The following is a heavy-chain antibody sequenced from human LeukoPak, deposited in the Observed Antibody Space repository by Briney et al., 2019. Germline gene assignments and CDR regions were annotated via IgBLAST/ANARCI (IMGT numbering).Heavy chain of an antibody. J-gene: IGHJ3*02. Sequence: GGSLRLSCAASGFTFSSYAMSWVRQAPGKGLEGVSTISGSGGSTHYADSVRGRFTISRDNSKNTLYLQMNSLRAEDTAVYYCAKSLNYYGSGSYYNVGDAFDIWGQGTMVTVSS. CDR2: ISGSGGST. CDR1: GFTFSSYA. CDR3: AKSLNYYGSGSYYNVGDAFDI. V-gene: IGHV3-23*01. D-gene: IGHD3-10*01.